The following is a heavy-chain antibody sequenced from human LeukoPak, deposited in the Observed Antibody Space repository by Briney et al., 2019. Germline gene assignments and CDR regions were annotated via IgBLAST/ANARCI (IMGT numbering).Heavy chain of an antibody. CDR3: AKASGFIVVVIRFDY. V-gene: IGHV3-66*01. D-gene: IGHD3-22*01. CDR1: GFTVSSNY. CDR2: IYSGGST. Sequence: GGSLRLSCAASGFTVSSNYMSWVRQAPGKGLEWVSVIYSGGSTYYADSVKGRFTISRDNSKNTLYLQMNSLRAEDTAVYYCAKASGFIVVVIRFDYWGQGTLVTVSS. J-gene: IGHJ4*02.